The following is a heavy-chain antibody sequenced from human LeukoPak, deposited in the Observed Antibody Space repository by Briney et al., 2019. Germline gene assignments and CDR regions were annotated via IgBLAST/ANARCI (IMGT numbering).Heavy chain of an antibody. D-gene: IGHD3-3*01. CDR3: ARGIYDFWSGSNTYNWFDP. CDR1: GGSISSYY. CDR2: ISDSGNT. V-gene: IGHV4-59*08. J-gene: IGHJ5*02. Sequence: SETLSLTCTVSGGSISSYYWIWVRQPPGKGLEWIGCISDSGNTYYSPSLRSRVTISRDTSKNQFSLKLGSVTAADTAVYYCARGIYDFWSGSNTYNWFDPWGQGTLVTVSS.